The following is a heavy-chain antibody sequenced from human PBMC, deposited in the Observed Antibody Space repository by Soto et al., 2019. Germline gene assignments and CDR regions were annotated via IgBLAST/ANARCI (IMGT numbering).Heavy chain of an antibody. V-gene: IGHV3-30*03. CDR2: ISYDGSDK. CDR1: GFTFSSYG. D-gene: IGHD2-8*02. J-gene: IGHJ4*02. CDR3: ARDSSSSGGSPGGHWWGYYFDY. Sequence: PGGSLRLSCAASGFTFSSYGMHWVRQAPGKGLEWVAVISYDGSDKYYADSVKGRFTISRDNSKNTLCLQMNSLRADDTAVYYCARDSSSSGGSPGGHWWGYYFDYWGLGTLVTVSS.